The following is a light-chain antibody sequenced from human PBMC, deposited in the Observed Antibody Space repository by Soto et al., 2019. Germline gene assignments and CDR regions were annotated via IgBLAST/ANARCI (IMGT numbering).Light chain of an antibody. CDR2: AAS. Sequence: EIVMTQSPATLSVSPGERATLSCRASQSVSNNLAWFQQKPGQPPRPLIYAASTRATGIPARFSGSGSGTELTLTISSLQSEDFAVYFCQQYNSWPLTFGPGTKVDLK. J-gene: IGKJ3*01. V-gene: IGKV3-15*01. CDR3: QQYNSWPLT. CDR1: QSVSNN.